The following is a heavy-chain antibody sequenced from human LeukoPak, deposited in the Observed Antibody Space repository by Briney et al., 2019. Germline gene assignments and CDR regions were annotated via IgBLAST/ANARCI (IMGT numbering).Heavy chain of an antibody. CDR2: INPNSGGT. Sequence: ASVKVSCKASGYTFTGYYMHWVRQAPGQGLEWMGWINPNSGGTNYAQKFQGRVTMTRDTSISTAYMELSRLRSDDTAVYYCARAPYYYGVTYHGYWGQGTLVTVSS. CDR3: ARAPYYYGVTYHGY. J-gene: IGHJ4*02. CDR1: GYTFTGYY. V-gene: IGHV1-2*02. D-gene: IGHD3-10*01.